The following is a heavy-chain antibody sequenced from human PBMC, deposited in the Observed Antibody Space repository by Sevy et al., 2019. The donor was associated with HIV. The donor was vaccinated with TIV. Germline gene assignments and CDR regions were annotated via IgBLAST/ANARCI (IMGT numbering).Heavy chain of an antibody. J-gene: IGHJ4*02. D-gene: IGHD2-21*01. CDR1: GFTFSSYA. CDR3: ARDRLVVEIYYFDY. V-gene: IGHV3-30-3*01. CDR2: ISYVGTNK. Sequence: GGSLRLSCAASGFTFSSYAMHWVRQAPGKGLEWVAFISYVGTNKYYADSVKGRFTISRDNSKNTLYLQMNSLRAEDTAVYYCARDRLVVEIYYFDYWGQGTLVTVSS.